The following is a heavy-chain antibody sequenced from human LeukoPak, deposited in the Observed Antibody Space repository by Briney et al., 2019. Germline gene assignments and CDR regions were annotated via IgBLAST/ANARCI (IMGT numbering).Heavy chain of an antibody. CDR2: MSPNSGDT. CDR3: ARGSGFSPSHPSY. V-gene: IGHV1-8*01. D-gene: IGHD3-10*01. Sequence: ASVKVSCKASGYTFTSYDINWVRQATGQGLEWMGWMSPNSGDTDFAQKFQGRVSMTTNTSISTAYMELSSPGSEDTAIYYCARGSGFSPSHPSYWGQGTLVTVSS. CDR1: GYTFTSYD. J-gene: IGHJ4*02.